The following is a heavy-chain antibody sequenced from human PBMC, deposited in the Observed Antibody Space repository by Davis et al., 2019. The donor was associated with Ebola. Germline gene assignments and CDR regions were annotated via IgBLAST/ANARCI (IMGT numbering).Heavy chain of an antibody. CDR1: GGTFSSYA. CDR3: ARGWDSSSSDY. Sequence: AASVKVSCKASGGTFSSYAISWVRQAPGQGLEWMGGIIPIFGTANYAQKFQGRFTITADESTSTAYMELRSLGSDDTAVYYCARGWDSSSSDYWGQGTLVTVSS. CDR2: IIPIFGTA. J-gene: IGHJ4*02. D-gene: IGHD6-6*01. V-gene: IGHV1-69*13.